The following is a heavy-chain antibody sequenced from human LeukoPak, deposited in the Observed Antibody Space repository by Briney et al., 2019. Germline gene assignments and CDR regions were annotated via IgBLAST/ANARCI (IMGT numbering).Heavy chain of an antibody. CDR3: ARRGDGPAAIYYYYYMDV. V-gene: IGHV3-7*01. D-gene: IGHD2-2*01. CDR2: IKQDGSEK. CDR1: GFTFSSYW. J-gene: IGHJ6*03. Sequence: GGSLRLSCAASGFTFSSYWMSWVRQAPGKGLEWVANIKQDGSEKYYVDSVKGRFTISRDNAKNSLYLQMNSLRAEDTAVYYCARRGDGPAAIYYYYYMDVWGKGTTVTVSS.